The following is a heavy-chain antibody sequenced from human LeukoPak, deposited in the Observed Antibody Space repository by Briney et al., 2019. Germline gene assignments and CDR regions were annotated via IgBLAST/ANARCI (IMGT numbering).Heavy chain of an antibody. D-gene: IGHD3-10*02. V-gene: IGHV3-23*01. CDR2: ISGSGSTT. J-gene: IGHJ5*02. Sequence: GGSLRLSCAASGFTFSSYAMSWVRQAPGKGLEWDSAISGSGSTTYYADSVKGRFTISRDHSKNTLFLQMNSLRAEDTAVYYCASDVGGHSYNWFDPWGQGTLVTVSS. CDR1: GFTFSSYA. CDR3: ASDVGGHSYNWFDP.